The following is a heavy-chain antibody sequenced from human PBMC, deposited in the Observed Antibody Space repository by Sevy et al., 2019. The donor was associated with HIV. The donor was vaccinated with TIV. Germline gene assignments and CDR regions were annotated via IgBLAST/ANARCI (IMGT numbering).Heavy chain of an antibody. V-gene: IGHV3-49*04. CDR2: LKSRGLGATI. CDR1: GFTFGDYA. Sequence: GGSLRLSCTASGFTFGDYAMSWVRQAPGKGLEWVAFLKSRGLGATIDHAASVKGRFTISRDDSKSIAYLQMNDLKTEDTGVYYCTRWTGAQSIFDYWGQGALVTVSS. CDR3: TRWTGAQSIFDY. J-gene: IGHJ4*02. D-gene: IGHD1-26*01.